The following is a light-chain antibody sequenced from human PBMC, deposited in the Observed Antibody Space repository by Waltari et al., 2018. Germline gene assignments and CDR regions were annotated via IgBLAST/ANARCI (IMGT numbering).Light chain of an antibody. V-gene: IGLV2-14*01. CDR1: GSDGGRYNY. Sequence: HSALTQLASVSGAPGHSITVACAEPGSDGGRYNYVSWYQQHPGKAPKLMIYDVSNRPSGVSNRFSGSNSGNTASLTISGLQAEDEADYYCSSYTSRSTLVVGGGTKLTVL. CDR2: DVS. CDR3: SSYTSRSTLV. J-gene: IGLJ2*01.